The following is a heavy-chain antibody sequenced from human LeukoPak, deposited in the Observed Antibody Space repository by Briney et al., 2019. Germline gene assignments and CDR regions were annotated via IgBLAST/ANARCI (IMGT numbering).Heavy chain of an antibody. D-gene: IGHD2-15*01. CDR3: ARGSPLPISSYYMDV. CDR1: GGTFSSYA. Sequence: GASVKVSCKASGGTFSSYAISWVRQAPGQGLEWMGGIIPIFGTANYAQKFQGRVTITADESTSTAYMELSSPRSEDTAVYYCARGSPLPISSYYMDVWGKGTTVTVSS. V-gene: IGHV1-69*13. J-gene: IGHJ6*03. CDR2: IIPIFGTA.